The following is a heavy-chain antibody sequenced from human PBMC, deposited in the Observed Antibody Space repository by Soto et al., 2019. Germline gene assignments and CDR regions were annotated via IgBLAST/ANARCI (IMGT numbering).Heavy chain of an antibody. CDR3: ARKNSRPSPVRGVIINWFDP. CDR1: GGSFSGYY. V-gene: IGHV4-34*01. CDR2: INHSGST. D-gene: IGHD3-10*01. J-gene: IGHJ5*02. Sequence: SETLSLTCAVYGGSFSGYYWSWIRQPPGKGLEWIGEINHSGSTNYNPSLKSRVTISVDTSKNQFSLKLSSVTAADTAVYYCARKNSRPSPVRGVIINWFDPWGQGTLVTVSS.